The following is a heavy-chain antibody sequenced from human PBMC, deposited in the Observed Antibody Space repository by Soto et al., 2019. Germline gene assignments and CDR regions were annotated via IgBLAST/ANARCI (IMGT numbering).Heavy chain of an antibody. CDR2: ITPYNGNR. D-gene: IGHD2-21*01. J-gene: IGHJ4*02. Sequence: QVLLVQSGAEVKKPGASVKVSCKASGYDFNNYGFNWLRQSPRLGLEWLGWITPYNGNRNYAQKFQGRVTMTTDASTNTGYMELRSLSSDDTAIYYCASAVATSLRWPHDDFWGQGTLVTVSS. V-gene: IGHV1-18*01. CDR3: ASAVATSLRWPHDDF. CDR1: GYDFNNYG.